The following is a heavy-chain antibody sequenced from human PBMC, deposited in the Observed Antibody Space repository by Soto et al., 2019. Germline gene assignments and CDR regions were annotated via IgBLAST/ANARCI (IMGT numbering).Heavy chain of an antibody. J-gene: IGHJ6*02. Sequence: QVQLVQSGAEVKKPGSSVKVSCKASGDSFSSYGITWVRQAPGQGLEWMGGIIPIIGTTKYAQKFQGRVTITADESTTTAYVELGSLRSEDTAVYYCARELKEPGSYYYYGLDVWGQGTTVTVSS. D-gene: IGHD3-10*01. V-gene: IGHV1-69*01. CDR1: GDSFSSYG. CDR3: ARELKEPGSYYYYGLDV. CDR2: IIPIIGTT.